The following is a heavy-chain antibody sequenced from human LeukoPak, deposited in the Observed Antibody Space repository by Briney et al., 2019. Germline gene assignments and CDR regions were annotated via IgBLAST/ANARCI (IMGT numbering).Heavy chain of an antibody. CDR3: ARHWKSGSYQTVDWFDP. CDR1: GYSFTSYW. V-gene: IGHV5-51*01. D-gene: IGHD1-26*01. Sequence: GESLKISCKGSGYSFTSYWIGWVRQMPGKGLEWMGIIYPGDSDTRYSPSFRGQVTISADKSISTAYLQWSSLKASDTAMYYCARHWKSGSYQTVDWFDPWGQGTLVTVSS. J-gene: IGHJ5*02. CDR2: IYPGDSDT.